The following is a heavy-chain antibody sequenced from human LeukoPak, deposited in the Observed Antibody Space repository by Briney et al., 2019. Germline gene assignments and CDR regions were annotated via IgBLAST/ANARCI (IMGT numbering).Heavy chain of an antibody. D-gene: IGHD2-2*01. J-gene: IGHJ6*03. CDR1: GGSFSGYY. CDR2: INHSGST. Sequence: SETLSLTCAVYGGSFSGYYWSWIRQPPRKGLELMGEINHSGSTNYNPTLKSRVTISVDTSKNQFSLKLSSVTAADTAVYYCARGLGGNCSSTSCRTYYMDAWGKGTTVTVSS. CDR3: ARGLGGNCSSTSCRTYYMDA. V-gene: IGHV4-34*01.